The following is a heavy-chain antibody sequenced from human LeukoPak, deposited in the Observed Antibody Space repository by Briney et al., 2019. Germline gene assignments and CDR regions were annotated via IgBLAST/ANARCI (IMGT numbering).Heavy chain of an antibody. CDR3: ARDAGRKDDY. J-gene: IGHJ4*02. CDR2: IKHDGSEK. V-gene: IGHV3-7*01. Sequence: PGRSLRLSCAASGFTFGNFWMTWVRQAPGKGLEWVANIKHDGSEKYYVDSVKGRFTISRDNAKNSLYLQMNSLRAEDTAVYYCARDAGRKDDYWGRGTLVTVSS. CDR1: GFTFGNFW.